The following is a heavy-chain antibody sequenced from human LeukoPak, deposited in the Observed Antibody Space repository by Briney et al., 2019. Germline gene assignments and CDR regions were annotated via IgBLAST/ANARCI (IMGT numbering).Heavy chain of an antibody. D-gene: IGHD1-20*01. CDR2: IGGTTTYT. CDR3: ARDITGTTGRVDY. CDR1: GFTFSDYS. Sequence: GGSLRLSCAASGFTFSDYSMSWIRQAPGKGLEWVSYIGGTTTYTNYADSVKGRFTISRDNAKNSLYLQMNSLRAEDTAVYYCARDITGTTGRVDYWGAGTLVTVSS. V-gene: IGHV3-11*06. J-gene: IGHJ4*02.